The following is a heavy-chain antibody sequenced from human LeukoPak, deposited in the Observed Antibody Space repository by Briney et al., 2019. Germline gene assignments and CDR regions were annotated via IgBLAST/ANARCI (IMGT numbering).Heavy chain of an antibody. CDR2: ISAYNGNT. V-gene: IGHV1-18*01. Sequence: ASVKVSCKASGYTFTSYGISWVRQAPGQGLEWMGWISAYNGNTNYAQKLQGRVTMTTDTSTSTAYMELRSLRSDDTAVYYCARGGLAPNYYYYGMDVWGQGTTVAVSS. CDR3: ARGGLAPNYYYYGMDV. J-gene: IGHJ6*02. CDR1: GYTFTSYG. D-gene: IGHD1-26*01.